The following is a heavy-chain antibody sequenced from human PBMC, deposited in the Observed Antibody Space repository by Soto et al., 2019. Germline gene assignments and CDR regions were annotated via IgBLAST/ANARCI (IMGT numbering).Heavy chain of an antibody. CDR2: IIPIFGTA. D-gene: IGHD3-3*01. V-gene: IGHV1-69*13. Sequence: SVKLSCKASGGTFSSYAISWVRQAPGQGLEWMGGIIPIFGTANYAQKFQGRVTITADESTSTAYMELSSLRFEDTAVYYCARPGAFGFLEWLSAYGMDVWGQGTTVTVSS. CDR1: GGTFSSYA. CDR3: ARPGAFGFLEWLSAYGMDV. J-gene: IGHJ6*02.